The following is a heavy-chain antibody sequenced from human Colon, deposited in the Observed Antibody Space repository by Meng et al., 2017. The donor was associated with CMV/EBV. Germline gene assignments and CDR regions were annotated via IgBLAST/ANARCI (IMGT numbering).Heavy chain of an antibody. CDR3: AKEGGIGDWYYFDY. Sequence: GGSLRLSCTVSGDSVSGGSYYWTWIRQAPGKGLEWVSAISGSGGSTYYADSVKGRFTTSRDNSKNTLYLQMNSLRAEDTAVYYCAKEGGIGDWYYFDYWGQGTLVTVSS. D-gene: IGHD2-21*01. J-gene: IGHJ4*02. CDR1: GDSVSGGSYY. CDR2: ISGSGGST. V-gene: IGHV3-23*01.